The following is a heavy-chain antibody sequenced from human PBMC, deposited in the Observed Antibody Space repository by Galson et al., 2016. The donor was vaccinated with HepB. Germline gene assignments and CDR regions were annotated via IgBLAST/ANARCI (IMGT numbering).Heavy chain of an antibody. CDR2: IDQTGST. D-gene: IGHD6-19*01. CDR3: ARAARLYSSAWFDY. J-gene: IGHJ5*01. CDR1: GGSLISNNW. Sequence: SETLSLTCSVSGGSLISNNWWNWVRQPPGKGLEWIGEIDQTGSTNYNPSLKSRVSISLDTSSNQFSLRLASVTAADTAVYYCARAARLYSSAWFDYWGQGVLVTVSS. V-gene: IGHV4-4*02.